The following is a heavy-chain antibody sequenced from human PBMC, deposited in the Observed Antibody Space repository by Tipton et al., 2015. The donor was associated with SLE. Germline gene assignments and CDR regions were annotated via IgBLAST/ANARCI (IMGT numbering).Heavy chain of an antibody. Sequence: SLRLSCAASGCTFSSYGMHWVREGPGKGLEWVAVIRYDRSNKYYAASVKGRFTISRDNPKNTLYLQMHSLRAEDTAVYYCASPVYFFDYWGQGSLVTVSS. CDR2: IRYDRSNK. J-gene: IGHJ4*02. CDR1: GCTFSSYG. V-gene: IGHV3-33*01. CDR3: ASPVYFFDY.